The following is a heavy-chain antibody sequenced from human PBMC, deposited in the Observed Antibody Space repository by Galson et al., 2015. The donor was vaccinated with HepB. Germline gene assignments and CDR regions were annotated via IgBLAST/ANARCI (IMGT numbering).Heavy chain of an antibody. CDR1: GFSLTTNAVG. CDR2: IYWNDVN. D-gene: IGHD2-8*02. J-gene: IGHJ5*02. V-gene: IGHV2-5*01. CDR3: AHTAGWLPDR. Sequence: PALVKPTQTLTLTCTFSGFSLTTNAVGVAWIRQPPGKALEWLALIYWNDVNHFSPSLKSRLTFTKDTSKNQVVLTMTNMDPVDTATYYCAHTAGWLPDRWGQGTLVTVSS.